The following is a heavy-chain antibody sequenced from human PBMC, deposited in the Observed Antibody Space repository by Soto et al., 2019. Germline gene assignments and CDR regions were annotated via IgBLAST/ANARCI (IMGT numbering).Heavy chain of an antibody. V-gene: IGHV1-69*13. CDR2: IIPIFGTA. CDR1: GGTFSSYA. J-gene: IGHJ4*02. CDR3: ASSGHGTPYDY. D-gene: IGHD1-26*01. Sequence: GASVKVSCKASGGTFSSYAISWVRQAPGQGLEWMGGIIPIFGTANYAQKFQGRVTITADESTSTAYMELSSLRSEDTAVYYCASSGHGTPYDYWGQGTLVTVSS.